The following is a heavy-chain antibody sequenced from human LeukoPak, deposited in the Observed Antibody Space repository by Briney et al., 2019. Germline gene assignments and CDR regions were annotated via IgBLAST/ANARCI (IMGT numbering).Heavy chain of an antibody. CDR2: IYYSGST. J-gene: IGHJ4*02. Sequence: SETLSLTSTVSGGSISSYYWSWIRQPPGKGLEWIGYIYYSGSTNYNPSLKSRVTISVDTSKNQFSLKLSSVTAADTAVYYCARHAGGQQWLVQDYWGQGTLVTVSS. V-gene: IGHV4-59*08. CDR1: GGSISSYY. CDR3: ARHAGGQQWLVQDY. D-gene: IGHD6-19*01.